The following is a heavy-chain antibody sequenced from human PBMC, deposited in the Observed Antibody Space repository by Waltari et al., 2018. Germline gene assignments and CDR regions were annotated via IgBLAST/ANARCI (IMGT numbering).Heavy chain of an antibody. V-gene: IGHV1-69*14. D-gene: IGHD2-15*01. CDR2: IIPIFGTA. CDR1: GGTVSRYA. J-gene: IGHJ4*02. CDR3: ARGGCSGGSCYFDY. Sequence: QVQLVQAGAEVRNPGSSGRGSCKASGGTVSRYAHRWVRQAPGQGLEWMGGIIPIFGTANDAQKFQGRVTITADKSTSTAYMELSSLRSEDTAVYYCARGGCSGGSCYFDYWGQGTLVTVSS.